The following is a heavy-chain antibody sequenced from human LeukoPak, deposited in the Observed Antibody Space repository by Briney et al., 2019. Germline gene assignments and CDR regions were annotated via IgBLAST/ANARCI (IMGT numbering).Heavy chain of an antibody. CDR1: GFTFSDYY. J-gene: IGHJ4*02. V-gene: IGHV3-11*01. Sequence: GGSLRLSCAAPGFTFSDYYMSWIRQAPGKGLQWVSYISSSGSTIYYADSVKGRFTISRDNSKNTLYLQMNSLRAEDTAVYYCARSLASGYQRLWVYFDYWGQGTLVTVSS. D-gene: IGHD3-22*01. CDR3: ARSLASGYQRLWVYFDY. CDR2: ISSSGSTI.